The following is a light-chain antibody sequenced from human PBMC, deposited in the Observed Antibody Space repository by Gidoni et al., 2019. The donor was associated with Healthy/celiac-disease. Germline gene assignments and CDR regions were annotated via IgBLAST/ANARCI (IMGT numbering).Light chain of an antibody. V-gene: IGLV1-47*01. CDR3: AAWDDSLSGVV. CDR2: RNN. CDR1: SSNIGSNY. J-gene: IGLJ2*01. Sequence: QSVLTQPPSASAPPGQRVTISCSGSSSNIGSNYVYWYQQLPGTAPKLLIYRNNQRPSGVPDRFSGSKSGTSASLAISGLRSEDEADYYCAAWDDSLSGVVFGGGTKLTVL.